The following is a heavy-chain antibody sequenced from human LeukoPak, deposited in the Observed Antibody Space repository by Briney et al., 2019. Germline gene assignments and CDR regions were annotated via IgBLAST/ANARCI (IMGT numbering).Heavy chain of an antibody. Sequence: GESLKISCRGSGFTFTNYWIGWVRQLPGQGLEWMGIIYPADSDTRYSPSFQGQVTISGDKSISTAYLQWSSLKASDTAIYYCARRFKGGTYSSLDYWGQGTLVTVSS. CDR1: GFTFTNYW. CDR2: IYPADSDT. J-gene: IGHJ4*02. D-gene: IGHD1-26*01. V-gene: IGHV5-51*01. CDR3: ARRFKGGTYSSLDY.